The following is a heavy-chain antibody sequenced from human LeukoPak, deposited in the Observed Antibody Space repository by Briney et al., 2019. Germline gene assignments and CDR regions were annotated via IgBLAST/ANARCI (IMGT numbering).Heavy chain of an antibody. CDR3: ARENYDFWSGYSVTAFDI. J-gene: IGHJ3*02. D-gene: IGHD3-3*01. V-gene: IGHV1-46*01. CDR2: INPSGGST. Sequence: ASVKVSFKASGYNFTSYYMHWVRQAPGQGLEWMGIINPSGGSTSYAQKFQGRVTMTGDTSTSTVYMELSSLRSEDTAVYYCARENYDFWSGYSVTAFDIWGQGTMVTVSS. CDR1: GYNFTSYY.